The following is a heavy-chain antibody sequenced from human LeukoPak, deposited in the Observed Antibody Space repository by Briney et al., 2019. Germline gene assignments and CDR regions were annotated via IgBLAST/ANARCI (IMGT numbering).Heavy chain of an antibody. J-gene: IGHJ4*02. CDR2: ISYDGSNK. CDR3: AKETTEWELQSPFDY. Sequence: AGGSLRLSCAASGFTFSSYGMHWVRQAPGKGLEWVAVISYDGSNKYYADSVKGRFTISRDNSKNTLYLQMNSLRAEDTAVYYCAKETTEWELQSPFDYWGQGTLVTVSS. CDR1: GFTFSSYG. D-gene: IGHD1-26*01. V-gene: IGHV3-30*18.